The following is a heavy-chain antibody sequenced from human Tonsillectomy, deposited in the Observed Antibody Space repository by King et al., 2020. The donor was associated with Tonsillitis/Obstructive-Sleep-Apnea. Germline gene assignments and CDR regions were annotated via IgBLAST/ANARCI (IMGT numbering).Heavy chain of an antibody. J-gene: IGHJ4*02. V-gene: IGHV1-69*10. CDR3: ASSRCGGDCYSYYFDY. Sequence: QLVQSGAEVKKPGSSVKVSCKASGGTFSSYAISWVRQAPGQGLEWMGGTIPILGIANYAQKFQGRVTITADKSTSTAYMELSSLRSEDTAVYYCASSRCGGDCYSYYFDYWGQGTLVTVSS. CDR2: TIPILGIA. CDR1: GGTFSSYA. D-gene: IGHD2-21*02.